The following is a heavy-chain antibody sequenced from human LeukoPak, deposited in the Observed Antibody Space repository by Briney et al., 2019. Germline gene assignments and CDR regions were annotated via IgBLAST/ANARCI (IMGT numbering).Heavy chain of an antibody. D-gene: IGHD4-23*01. J-gene: IGHJ4*02. Sequence: KPSETLSLTCTVSGGSISSYYWSWIRQPPGKGLEWIGYVHYSGSTNYNPSLKSRVTISVDTSKNQFSLKLSSVTAADTAVYYCARGPRRLRRLTVVTPISTFDYWGQGTLVTVSS. V-gene: IGHV4-59*12. CDR1: GGSISSYY. CDR2: VHYSGST. CDR3: ARGPRRLRRLTVVTPISTFDY.